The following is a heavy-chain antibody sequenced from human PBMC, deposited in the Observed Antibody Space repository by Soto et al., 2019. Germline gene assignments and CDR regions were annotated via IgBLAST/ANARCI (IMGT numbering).Heavy chain of an antibody. J-gene: IGHJ4*02. V-gene: IGHV6-1*01. CDR2: TYYRSKWYN. D-gene: IGHD3-16*02. CDR1: GDSVSSNSAA. CDR3: ARVPHYFYVWGSYRSGFDY. Sequence: SQTLSLTCAISGDSVSSNSAAWNWIRQSPSRGLEWLGRTYYRSKWYNDYAVSVKSRITINPDTSKNQFSLQLNSVTPEDTAVYYCARVPHYFYVWGSYRSGFDYWGQGTLVTVFS.